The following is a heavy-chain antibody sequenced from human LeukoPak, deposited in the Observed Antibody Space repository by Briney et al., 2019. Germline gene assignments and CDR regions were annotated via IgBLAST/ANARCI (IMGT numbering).Heavy chain of an antibody. CDR2: ISSTSSHT. CDR1: GFTFSDSY. V-gene: IGHV3-11*06. D-gene: IGHD2-15*01. Sequence: GGSLRLSCAASGFTFSDSYMSWIRQAAGKGLEWVSYISSTSSHTNYADSVKGRFTITRDNAKSTLYLQMNSLRAEDTAVYYCAREYWGSSFDYWGQGTLVSVSS. CDR3: AREYWGSSFDY. J-gene: IGHJ4*02.